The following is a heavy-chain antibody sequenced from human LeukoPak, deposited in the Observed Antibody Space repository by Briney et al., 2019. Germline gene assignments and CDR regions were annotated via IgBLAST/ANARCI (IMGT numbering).Heavy chain of an antibody. V-gene: IGHV3-9*03. Sequence: GGSLRLSCAASGFTFDDYAMHWVRQAPGKGLEWVSGISWNNGSIGYADSVKGRFTISRDNAKNSLYLQMNSLRAEDMALYYCAKARGSSWSINWFDPWGQGTLVTVSS. CDR3: AKARGSSWSINWFDP. D-gene: IGHD6-13*01. CDR1: GFTFDDYA. CDR2: ISWNNGSI. J-gene: IGHJ5*02.